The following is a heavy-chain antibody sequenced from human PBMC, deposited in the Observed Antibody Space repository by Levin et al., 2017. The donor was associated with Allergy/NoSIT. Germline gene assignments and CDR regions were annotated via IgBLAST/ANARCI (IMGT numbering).Heavy chain of an antibody. J-gene: IGHJ4*01. CDR3: ARASPDYDIWTDYYLTFGYYFDY. Sequence: SETLSLTCTVSGGSISSYYWSWIRQPPGKGLEWVGYIYYSGSTNYNPSLKSRVTISVDTSQNQFSLKLSSVTAADTAVYYCARASPDYDIWTDYYLTFGYYFDYWGHGTLVTVSS. V-gene: IGHV4-59*01. CDR1: GGSISSYY. CDR2: IYYSGST. D-gene: IGHD3-9*01.